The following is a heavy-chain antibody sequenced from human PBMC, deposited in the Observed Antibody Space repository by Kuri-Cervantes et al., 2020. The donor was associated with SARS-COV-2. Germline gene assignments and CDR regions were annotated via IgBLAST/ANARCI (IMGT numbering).Heavy chain of an antibody. Sequence: ASVKVSCKASGYTFTSYYMHWVRQAPGQGLEWMGIINPSDGSTRNAQKFQGRVTMTRDTSTCTVYIELSSLRSEDTAVYYCASMVRGGTYYSYGMDVWGQGTTVTVSS. CDR3: ASMVRGGTYYSYGMDV. V-gene: IGHV1-46*01. D-gene: IGHD3-10*01. J-gene: IGHJ6*02. CDR1: GYTFTSYY. CDR2: INPSDGST.